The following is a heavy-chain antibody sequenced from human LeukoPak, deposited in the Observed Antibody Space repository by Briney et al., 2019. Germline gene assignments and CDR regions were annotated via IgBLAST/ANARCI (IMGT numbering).Heavy chain of an antibody. J-gene: IGHJ4*02. V-gene: IGHV4-38-2*02. CDR3: ARARTYYFDY. CDR1: SYSINSGFF. Sequence: SETLSLTCTVSSYSINSGFFWGWIRQPPGKGLEWVGTVYHSGGTYYNPSLKSRVTISVDTSKNQLSLNLSSVTAADTAVYYCARARTYYFDYWGQGTLVTVSS. CDR2: VYHSGGT.